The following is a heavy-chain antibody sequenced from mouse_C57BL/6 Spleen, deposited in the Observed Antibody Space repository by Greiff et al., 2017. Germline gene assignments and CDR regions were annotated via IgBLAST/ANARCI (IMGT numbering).Heavy chain of an antibody. CDR3: ARHGPAWFAY. J-gene: IGHJ3*01. D-gene: IGHD3-1*01. CDR2: INPSTGGT. V-gene: IGHV1-42*01. Sequence: DVQLQESGPELVKPGASVKISCKASGYSFTGYYMNWVKQSPEKSLEWIGEINPSTGGTTYNQKFKAKATLTVDKSSSTAYMQLKSLTAEDSAVYYWARHGPAWFAYWGPGTLVTDSA. CDR1: GYSFTGYY.